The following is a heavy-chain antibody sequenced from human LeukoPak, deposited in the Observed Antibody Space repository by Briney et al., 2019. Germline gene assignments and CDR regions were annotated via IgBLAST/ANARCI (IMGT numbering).Heavy chain of an antibody. CDR3: AKDYYYGSGSPDY. J-gene: IGHJ4*02. D-gene: IGHD3-10*01. Sequence: PGGSLRLSCAASGFTFSSYGMHWVRQAPGKGLEWVAFIRYDGSNKYYADSVKGRFTISRDNSKNTLYLQMNSLRAEDTAVYYCAKDYYYGSGSPDYWGQGTLVTVSS. V-gene: IGHV3-30*02. CDR2: IRYDGSNK. CDR1: GFTFSSYG.